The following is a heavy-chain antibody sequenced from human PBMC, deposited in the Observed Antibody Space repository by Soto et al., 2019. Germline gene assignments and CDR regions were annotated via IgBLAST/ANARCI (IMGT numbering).Heavy chain of an antibody. Sequence: QVQLVESGGGVVQPGGSLRLSCAASGFTFSNYGMHWVRQAPGKGLESVAVIWYDGSNKYYADSVKGRFTISRDNSKNTMYLQLNSLRAEDTSAYYCAWDYSRYYGIDVWGQGTTVTVSS. CDR1: GFTFSNYG. CDR3: AWDYSRYYGIDV. CDR2: IWYDGSNK. J-gene: IGHJ6*02. V-gene: IGHV3-33*01. D-gene: IGHD1-7*01.